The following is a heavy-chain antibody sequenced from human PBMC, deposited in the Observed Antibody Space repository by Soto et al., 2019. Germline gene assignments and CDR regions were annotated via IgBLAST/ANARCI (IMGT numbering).Heavy chain of an antibody. D-gene: IGHD6-25*01. Sequence: QVNLVQSGAEVKRPGASVKIFCKASGFTFTNYGFSWVRLAPGQGLEWLGWISSFNGNTNYPQKNQGRITMITDPSTTTVYMELRSLTPDDTAVYFCARDSGAEVVAPPEARYMDVWGKGTTVTVSS. CDR2: ISSFNGNT. CDR3: ARDSGAEVVAPPEARYMDV. V-gene: IGHV1-18*01. CDR1: GFTFTNYG. J-gene: IGHJ6*03.